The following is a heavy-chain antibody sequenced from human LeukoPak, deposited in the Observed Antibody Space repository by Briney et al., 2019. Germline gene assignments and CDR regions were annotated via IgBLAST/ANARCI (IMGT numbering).Heavy chain of an antibody. J-gene: IGHJ4*02. V-gene: IGHV3-74*01. CDR3: ARADSSGWYLGGYFDY. CDR1: GFTLSTYW. CDR2: INSDGSST. Sequence: GGSLRLSCVASGFTLSTYWMHWVRQAPGKGLVWVSRINSDGSSTDYADSVKGRFTISRDNAKNSLYLQMNSLRAEDTAVYYCARADSSGWYLGGYFDYWGQGTLVTVSS. D-gene: IGHD6-19*01.